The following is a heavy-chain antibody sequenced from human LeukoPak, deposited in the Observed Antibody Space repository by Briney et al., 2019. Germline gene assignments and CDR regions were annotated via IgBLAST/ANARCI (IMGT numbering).Heavy chain of an antibody. Sequence: SVKVSCKASGGTFSSYAISWVRQAPGQGLEWMGGIIPIFGTANYAQKFQGRVTITTDESTSTAYMELSSLRSEDTAVYYCALTGDYYYYYYMDVWGKGTTVTVSS. CDR2: IIPIFGTA. V-gene: IGHV1-69*05. J-gene: IGHJ6*03. D-gene: IGHD3-9*01. CDR3: ALTGDYYYYYYMDV. CDR1: GGTFSSYA.